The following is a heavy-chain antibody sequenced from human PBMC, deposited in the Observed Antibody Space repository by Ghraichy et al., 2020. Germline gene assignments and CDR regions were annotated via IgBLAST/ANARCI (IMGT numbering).Heavy chain of an antibody. CDR3: ARPSAYNLIDY. CDR2: INGDGSST. D-gene: IGHD5-24*01. CDR1: GFTFSSYW. V-gene: IGHV3-74*01. J-gene: IGHJ4*02. Sequence: GGSLRLSCAASGFTFSSYWMHWVRQAPGKGLVWVSRINGDGSSTNYADSVKGRFTISRDNAKNTLYLQMNSLRAEDTAMYYCARPSAYNLIDYWGQGTLVIVFS.